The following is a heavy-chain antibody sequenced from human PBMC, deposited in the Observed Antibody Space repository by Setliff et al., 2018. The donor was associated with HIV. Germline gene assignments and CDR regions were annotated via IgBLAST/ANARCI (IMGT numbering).Heavy chain of an antibody. CDR2: IYHNGIT. J-gene: IGHJ4*02. CDR3: ARRIYGNNPYFDY. Sequence: PSETLSLTCTASYATISTADYYWSWIRQPPGKGLEWIGSIYHNGITYYNPSLKSRVTISVDTSQNQFSLKLSSVTAADTAIYYCARRIYGNNPYFDYWSQGTLVTVSS. V-gene: IGHV4-39*07. CDR1: YATISTADYY. D-gene: IGHD4-17*01.